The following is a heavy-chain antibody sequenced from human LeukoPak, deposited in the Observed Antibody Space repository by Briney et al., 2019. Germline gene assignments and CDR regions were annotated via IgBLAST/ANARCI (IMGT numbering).Heavy chain of an antibody. V-gene: IGHV3-7*01. D-gene: IGHD6-13*01. CDR2: IKEDGSEK. Sequence: AGGSLSLSCAASGFTFRNYWMSWVRQAPGKGLEWVDNIKEDGSEKYYVDSVKGRFTISRDNDRNSLYLQMNSLRAEDTAVYYCASGRQLGYWGQGTLVTVSS. J-gene: IGHJ4*02. CDR1: GFTFRNYW. CDR3: ASGRQLGY.